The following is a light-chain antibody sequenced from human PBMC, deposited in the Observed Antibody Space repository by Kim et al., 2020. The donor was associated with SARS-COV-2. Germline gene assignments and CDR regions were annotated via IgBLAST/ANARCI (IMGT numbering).Light chain of an antibody. J-gene: IGKJ5*01. CDR2: DAS. Sequence: EIVLTQSPATLSLSPGERATLSCRASQSVSSYLAWYQQKPGQPPRLLICDASSRATGIPARFSGSGSGTDFTLTISSLEPEDFAVYYCQQRSHWPITFGQGTRLEIK. V-gene: IGKV3-11*01. CDR3: QQRSHWPIT. CDR1: QSVSSY.